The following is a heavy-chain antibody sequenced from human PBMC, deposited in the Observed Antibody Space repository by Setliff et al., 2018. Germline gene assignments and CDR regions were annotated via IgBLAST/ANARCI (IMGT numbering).Heavy chain of an antibody. Sequence: SEALSLTCTVSGYSISSGYIWGWIRQHPGKGLGWVGNIGHTGSINYNPSLKSRLTISRDTSKNQVSLKLDSVTATDTAVYSCARDLGHGGDSDYWGQGILVTVSS. D-gene: IGHD2-21*02. CDR3: ARDLGHGGDSDY. J-gene: IGHJ4*02. CDR2: IGHTGSI. CDR1: GYSISSGYI. V-gene: IGHV4-38-2*02.